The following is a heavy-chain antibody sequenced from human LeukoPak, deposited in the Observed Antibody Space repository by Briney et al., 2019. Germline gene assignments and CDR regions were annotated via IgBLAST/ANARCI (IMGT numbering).Heavy chain of an antibody. Sequence: ASVKVSCKASGYTFTGYYINWVRQAPGQGLEWMGWISPNSGGTDYAQKFKGRVTMTRDTSISTTYVELSSLTSDDTAVYYCAIQPWGSGNNWYFDLWGRGTLVTVSS. D-gene: IGHD7-27*01. V-gene: IGHV1-2*02. CDR3: AIQPWGSGNNWYFDL. CDR1: GYTFTGYY. CDR2: ISPNSGGT. J-gene: IGHJ2*01.